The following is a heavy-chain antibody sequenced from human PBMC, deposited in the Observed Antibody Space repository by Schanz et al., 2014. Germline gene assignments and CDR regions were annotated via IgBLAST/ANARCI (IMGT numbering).Heavy chain of an antibody. J-gene: IGHJ4*02. CDR2: ISSSSSTI. D-gene: IGHD1-26*01. CDR1: EFSFSSFG. Sequence: VQLLESGGGLVQPGGSLRLSCAASEFSFSSFGMNWVRQAPGKGLEWVSYISSSSSTIYYADSVKGRFTISRDNAKNSLYLQMNSLRAEDTAVYYCARDRVGASSYFDYWGQGTLVTVSS. CDR3: ARDRVGASSYFDY. V-gene: IGHV3-48*01.